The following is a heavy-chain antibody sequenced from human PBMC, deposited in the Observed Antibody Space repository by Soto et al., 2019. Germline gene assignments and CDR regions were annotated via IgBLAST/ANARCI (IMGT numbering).Heavy chain of an antibody. CDR2: IIPIFGTA. J-gene: IGHJ4*02. V-gene: IGHV1-69*13. Sequence: SVKVSCKASGGTCSSYAISWVRQAPGQGLEWMGGIIPIFGTANYAQKFQGRVTITADESTSTAYMELSSLRSEDTAVYYCARVSYYYDSSGQYLFDYWGQGTLVTVSS. CDR1: GGTCSSYA. D-gene: IGHD3-22*01. CDR3: ARVSYYYDSSGQYLFDY.